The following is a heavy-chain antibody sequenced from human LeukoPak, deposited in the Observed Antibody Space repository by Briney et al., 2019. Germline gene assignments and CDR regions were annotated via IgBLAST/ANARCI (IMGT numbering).Heavy chain of an antibody. CDR1: GYTFTSYG. CDR3: ARDPYYYDSSGYYAY. Sequence: ASVKVSCKASGYTFTSYGISWVRQAPGQGLEWMGWISAYSLNTNYAQKLQGRVTMTTDTSTSTAYMELRSLRSDDTAVYYCARDPYYYDSSGYYAYWGQETLVTVSS. CDR2: ISAYSLNT. D-gene: IGHD3-22*01. V-gene: IGHV1-18*01. J-gene: IGHJ4*02.